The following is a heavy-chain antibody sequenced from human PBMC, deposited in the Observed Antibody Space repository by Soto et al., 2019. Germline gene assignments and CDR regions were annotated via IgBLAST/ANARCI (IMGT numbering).Heavy chain of an antibody. Sequence: PGGSLRLSCAASGFTFSDYYMSWIRQAPGKGLEWVSYISSSGSTIYYADSVKGRFTIPRDNAKNSLYLQMNSLRAEDTAVYYCARDLRGYSGYDPQYYFDYWGQGTLVTVSS. CDR3: ARDLRGYSGYDPQYYFDY. D-gene: IGHD5-12*01. V-gene: IGHV3-11*01. CDR2: ISSSGSTI. CDR1: GFTFSDYY. J-gene: IGHJ4*02.